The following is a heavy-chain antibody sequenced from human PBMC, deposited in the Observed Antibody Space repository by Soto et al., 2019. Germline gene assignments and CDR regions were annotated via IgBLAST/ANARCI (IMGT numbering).Heavy chain of an antibody. CDR1: GYTFTSYG. Sequence: ASVKVSCKASGYTFTSYGISWVRQAPGQGLEWMGRIIPILGIANYAQKFQGRVTITADKSTSTAYMELSSLRSEDTAVYYCAREERIVVVVAAHYYMDVWGKGTTVTVSS. J-gene: IGHJ6*03. D-gene: IGHD2-15*01. V-gene: IGHV1-69*04. CDR2: IIPILGIA. CDR3: AREERIVVVVAAHYYMDV.